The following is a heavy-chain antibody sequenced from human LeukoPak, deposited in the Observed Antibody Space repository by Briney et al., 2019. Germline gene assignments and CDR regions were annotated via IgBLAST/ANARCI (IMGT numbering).Heavy chain of an antibody. CDR1: GFTFSSYD. CDR3: ARVPFNYYGSGSYPIGYYYYGMDV. J-gene: IGHJ6*02. D-gene: IGHD3-10*01. CDR2: IGTAGDT. V-gene: IGHV3-13*01. Sequence: QPGGSLRLSCAASGFTFSSYDMHWVRQATGKGLEWVSAIGTAGDTYYPGSVKGRFTISRENAKNSLYLQMNSLRAGDTAVYYCARVPFNYYGSGSYPIGYYYYGMDVWGQGTTVTVSS.